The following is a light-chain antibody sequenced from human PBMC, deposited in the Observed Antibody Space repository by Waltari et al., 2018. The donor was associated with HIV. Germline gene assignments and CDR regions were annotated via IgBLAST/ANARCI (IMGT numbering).Light chain of an antibody. V-gene: IGLV2-14*03. CDR3: SSYTSSSTYYV. J-gene: IGLJ1*01. CDR1: SSDVGGYNY. Sequence: ITISCTGTSSDVGGYNYVSWYQQHPGKAPKLMISDVSNRPSGVSNRFSGSKSGNTASLTISGLQAEDEADYYCSSYTSSSTYYVFGTGTKVTVL. CDR2: DVS.